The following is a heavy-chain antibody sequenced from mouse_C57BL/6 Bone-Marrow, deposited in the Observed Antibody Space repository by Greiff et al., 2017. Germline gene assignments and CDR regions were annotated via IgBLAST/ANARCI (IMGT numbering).Heavy chain of an antibody. Sequence: QVQLQQSGAELARPGASVKLSCQASGYTFTSYGISWVKQRTGQGLEWIGEIYPRSGNTYYTEKFKGKATLTADTSSSTAYMELRSLTSEDSAVYFCARAGLRRRPGFAYWGQGTLVTVSA. D-gene: IGHD2-2*01. CDR3: ARAGLRRRPGFAY. J-gene: IGHJ3*01. CDR2: IYPRSGNT. CDR1: GYTFTSYG. V-gene: IGHV1-81*01.